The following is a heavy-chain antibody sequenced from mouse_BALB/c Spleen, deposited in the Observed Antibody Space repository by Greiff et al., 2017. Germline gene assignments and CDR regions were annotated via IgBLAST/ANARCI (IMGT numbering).Heavy chain of an antibody. Sequence: DVKLQESGGGLVQPGGSLKLSCAASGFTFSSYTMSWVRQTPGKRLEWVAYISNGGGSTYYPDTVKGRFTISRDYAKNTLYLQMSSLKSEDTAMFYCARPYGNYVWFAYWGQGTLVTVSA. CDR1: GFTFSSYT. V-gene: IGHV5-12-2*01. CDR2: ISNGGGST. J-gene: IGHJ3*01. CDR3: ARPYGNYVWFAY. D-gene: IGHD2-10*02.